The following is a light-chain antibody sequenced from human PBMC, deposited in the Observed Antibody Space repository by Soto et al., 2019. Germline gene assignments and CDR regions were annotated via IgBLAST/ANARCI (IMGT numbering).Light chain of an antibody. Sequence: DIQMTQSPSTLSASVGDRVTITCRASQSISSWLAWYQQKPGKAPKLLIYKASSLESGVPSRFSGSGSGTECTLTISSLQHDDVATYYCQQYNSYPRTFGQGNKVEIK. CDR2: KAS. CDR1: QSISSW. V-gene: IGKV1-5*03. CDR3: QQYNSYPRT. J-gene: IGKJ1*01.